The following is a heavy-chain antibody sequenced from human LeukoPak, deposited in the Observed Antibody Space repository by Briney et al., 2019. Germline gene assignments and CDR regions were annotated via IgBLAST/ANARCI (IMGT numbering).Heavy chain of an antibody. J-gene: IGHJ3*02. CDR3: AKDRDSGSFRGAFDI. V-gene: IGHV3-30*18. CDR2: ISYDGSNK. D-gene: IGHD1-26*01. Sequence: GRSLRLSCAASGFTFSSYGMHWVRQAPGKGLGWVALISYDGSNKYYADSVKGRFTISRDNSKNTLYLQMNSLRTEDTAVYYCAKDRDSGSFRGAFDIWGQGTMVTVSS. CDR1: GFTFSSYG.